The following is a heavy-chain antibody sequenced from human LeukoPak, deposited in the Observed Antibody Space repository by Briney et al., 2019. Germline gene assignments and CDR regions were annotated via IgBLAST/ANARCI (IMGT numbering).Heavy chain of an antibody. CDR1: GFTFSSYG. CDR3: AKDNSNYYDNTGY. CDR2: ISHDGNNK. J-gene: IGHJ4*02. D-gene: IGHD3-22*01. V-gene: IGHV3-30*18. Sequence: GGSLRLSCAASGFTFSSYGMHWVRQAPGKGLEWLTVISHDGNNKYYADSVKGRFTISRDNSKNTLYLQMNSLRAEDTAVYYCAKDNSNYYDNTGYWGQGTLVTVSS.